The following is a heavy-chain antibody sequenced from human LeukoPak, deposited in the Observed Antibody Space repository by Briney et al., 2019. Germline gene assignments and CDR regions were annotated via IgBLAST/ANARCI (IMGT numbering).Heavy chain of an antibody. V-gene: IGHV4-39*01. Sequence: SETLSLTCTVSGGSISSISYYWGWVRQPPGKGLEWIGSMYHNGSTYYNPSLKSRVTISVDTSKNQFSLKLTSVTAADTAVYYCARHPSGRMWLQQGGWFDPWGQGTLVTVSS. CDR1: GGSISSISYY. CDR2: MYHNGST. J-gene: IGHJ5*02. D-gene: IGHD5-24*01. CDR3: ARHPSGRMWLQQGGWFDP.